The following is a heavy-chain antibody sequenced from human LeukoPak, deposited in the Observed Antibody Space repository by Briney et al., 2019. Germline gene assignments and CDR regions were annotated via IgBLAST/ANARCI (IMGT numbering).Heavy chain of an antibody. CDR3: ARSDYGDNY. D-gene: IGHD4-17*01. V-gene: IGHV3-74*01. Sequence: GGSLRLSCAASGFTFSNYWMHWVRQAPGKGLEWVSRINSDGSNKTYADSVKGRFTISRDNAKNTLYLQLSSLRVGDTAVYYCARSDYGDNYWGQGILVTVSS. CDR1: GFTFSNYW. J-gene: IGHJ4*02. CDR2: INSDGSNK.